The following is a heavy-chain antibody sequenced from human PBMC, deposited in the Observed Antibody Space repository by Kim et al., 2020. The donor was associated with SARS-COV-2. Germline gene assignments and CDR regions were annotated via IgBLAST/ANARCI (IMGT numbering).Heavy chain of an antibody. Sequence: ASVKVSCKASGYTFTSYGISWVRQAPGQGLEWMGWISAYNGNTNYAQKLQGRVTMTTDTSTSTAYMELRSLRSDDTAVYYCARAQERYYYGSGSYYYWGQGTLVTVSS. CDR1: GYTFTSYG. D-gene: IGHD3-10*01. CDR2: ISAYNGNT. CDR3: ARAQERYYYGSGSYYY. V-gene: IGHV1-18*04. J-gene: IGHJ4*02.